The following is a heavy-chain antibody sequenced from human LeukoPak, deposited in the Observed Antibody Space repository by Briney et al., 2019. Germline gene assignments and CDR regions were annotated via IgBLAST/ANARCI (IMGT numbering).Heavy chain of an antibody. Sequence: ASVKVSCKASGYTFTSYGISWVRQAPGQGLEWMGWISAYNGNTNYAQKLQGRVTMTTDTSTSAAYMELRSLRSDDTAVYYCARDPRFLEWSPRANYYYYGMDVWGQGTTVTVSS. CDR2: ISAYNGNT. CDR1: GYTFTSYG. CDR3: ARDPRFLEWSPRANYYYYGMDV. V-gene: IGHV1-18*01. J-gene: IGHJ6*02. D-gene: IGHD3-3*01.